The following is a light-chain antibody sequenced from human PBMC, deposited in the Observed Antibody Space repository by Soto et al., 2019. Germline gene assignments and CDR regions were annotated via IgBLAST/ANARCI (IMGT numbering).Light chain of an antibody. CDR1: SSNIGSNT. CDR2: SNN. J-gene: IGLJ2*01. V-gene: IGLV1-44*01. Sequence: QSVLTQPPSASGTPGQMVTISCSGSSSNIGSNTVNWYQQLPGTAPKLLIYSNNQRPSGVPDRFSGSKSGTSASLAISGLQSEDEADYYCAAWDDSLNVHVVFGGGTQLTVL. CDR3: AAWDDSLNVHVV.